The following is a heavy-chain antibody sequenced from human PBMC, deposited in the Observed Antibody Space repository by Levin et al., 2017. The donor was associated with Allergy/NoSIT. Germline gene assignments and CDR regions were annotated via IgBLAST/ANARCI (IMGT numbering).Heavy chain of an antibody. V-gene: IGHV4-4*07. Sequence: PSETLSLTCTVSGGSISNYYWSWIRQPAGKGLEWIGRIYTSGSTNYNPSLKSRVTMSVDTSKNQFSLKLSSVTAADTAVYYCARSQLLYDSVTRTLLENWFDPWGQGTLVTVSS. D-gene: IGHD3-9*01. CDR1: GGSISNYY. CDR3: ARSQLLYDSVTRTLLENWFDP. J-gene: IGHJ5*02. CDR2: IYTSGST.